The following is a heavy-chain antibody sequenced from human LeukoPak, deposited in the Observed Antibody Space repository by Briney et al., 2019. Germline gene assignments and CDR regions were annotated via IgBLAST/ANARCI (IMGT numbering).Heavy chain of an antibody. CDR3: AKGMVRGVAYGMDV. J-gene: IGHJ6*02. Sequence: GASVKVSCKASGYTFTSYDINWVRQATGQGLEWMGWMNPNSGNTGYAQKFQGRVTMTTDTYTSTAYMELRSLRSDDTAVYYCAKGMVRGVAYGMDVWGQGTTVTVSS. CDR1: GYTFTSYD. V-gene: IGHV1-8*01. D-gene: IGHD3-10*01. CDR2: MNPNSGNT.